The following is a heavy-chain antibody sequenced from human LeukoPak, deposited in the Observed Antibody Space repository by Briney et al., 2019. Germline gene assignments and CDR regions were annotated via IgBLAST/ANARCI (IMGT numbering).Heavy chain of an antibody. Sequence: SETLSLTCTVSGGSISSSSYYWGWIRQPPGKGLEWNGRIYYSGSTYYHPSLKSQLIIAVDTAKNQCSLKLSSVTAADTAVYYCAPTGRGYYFDYWGQGTLVTVSS. CDR3: APTGRGYYFDY. D-gene: IGHD1-1*01. V-gene: IGHV4-39*07. J-gene: IGHJ4*02. CDR2: IYYSGST. CDR1: GGSISSSSYY.